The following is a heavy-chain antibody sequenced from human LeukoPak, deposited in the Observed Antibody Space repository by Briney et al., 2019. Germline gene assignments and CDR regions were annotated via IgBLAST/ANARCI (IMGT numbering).Heavy chain of an antibody. CDR1: GGSISSYY. Sequence: SGTLSLTCTVSGGSISSYYWSWIRQPPGKGLEWIGYIYYSGSTNYNPSLKSRVTISADTSKNQFSLKLSSVTAADTAVYYCARHEGVAAVYWGQGTLVTVSS. D-gene: IGHD6-13*01. J-gene: IGHJ4*02. V-gene: IGHV4-59*08. CDR3: ARHEGVAAVY. CDR2: IYYSGST.